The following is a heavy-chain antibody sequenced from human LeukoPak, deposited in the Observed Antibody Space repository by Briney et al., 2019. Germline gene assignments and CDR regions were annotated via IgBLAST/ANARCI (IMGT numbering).Heavy chain of an antibody. J-gene: IGHJ4*02. CDR2: IYSGGST. V-gene: IGHV3-53*01. Sequence: GGSLRLSCAASGFTVSNNYISWVRQAPGKGLEWVAVIYSGGSTNYADSVKARFTISRDNSKNTAYLQMNSLRADDTAVYYCARATLDNWGQGTLVTVSS. CDR3: ARATLDN. CDR1: GFTVSNNY.